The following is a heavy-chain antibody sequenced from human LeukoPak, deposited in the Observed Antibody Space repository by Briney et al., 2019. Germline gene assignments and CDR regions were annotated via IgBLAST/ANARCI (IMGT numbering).Heavy chain of an antibody. Sequence: PSETLSLTCAVYGGSFSGYYWSWIRQPPGKGLEWIGEINHSGSTNYNPSLKSRVTISVDTSKNRFSLKLSSVTAADTAVYYCARVLYYYDSSGYSPVVPYFDYWGQGTLVTVSS. CDR1: GGSFSGYY. V-gene: IGHV4-34*01. CDR2: INHSGST. D-gene: IGHD3-22*01. J-gene: IGHJ4*02. CDR3: ARVLYYYDSSGYSPVVPYFDY.